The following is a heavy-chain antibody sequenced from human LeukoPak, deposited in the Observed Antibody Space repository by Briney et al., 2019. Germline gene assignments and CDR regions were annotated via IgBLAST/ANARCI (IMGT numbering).Heavy chain of an antibody. J-gene: IGHJ6*02. CDR1: GFTFSSYW. V-gene: IGHV3-7*01. Sequence: GGSLRLSCAASGFTFSSYWMSWVRQAPGKGLEWVANIKQDGGEKYYVDSVKGRFTISRDNAKNSLYLQMNSLRAEDTAVYYCARGSDIVVVPAALAYYYYGMDVWGQGTTVTVSS. D-gene: IGHD2-2*01. CDR2: IKQDGGEK. CDR3: ARGSDIVVVPAALAYYYYGMDV.